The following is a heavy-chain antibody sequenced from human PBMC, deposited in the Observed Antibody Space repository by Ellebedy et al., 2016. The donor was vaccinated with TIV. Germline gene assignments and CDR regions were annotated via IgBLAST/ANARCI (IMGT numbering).Heavy chain of an antibody. D-gene: IGHD3-3*01. CDR1: GFSFSDYY. J-gene: IGHJ2*01. CDR2: SRSKGHGGTT. V-gene: IGHV3-72*01. Sequence: PGGSLRLSCAASGFSFSDYYMDWVRQAPGKGLEWVGFSRSKGHGGTTEYAASVKGRFSITREDSKNSRYLQMNSLKTEDTAVYYCARLETGDWYFDLWGRGTLVTVSS. CDR3: ARLETGDWYFDL.